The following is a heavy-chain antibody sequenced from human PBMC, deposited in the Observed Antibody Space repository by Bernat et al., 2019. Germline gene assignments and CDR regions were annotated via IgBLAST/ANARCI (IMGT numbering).Heavy chain of an antibody. Sequence: QVQLVQSGSEVKKPGASVRVSCKASGYTFTSYGFSWVRQAPGQGLEWMGWISTYNGNTNYAQQLQDRVTMTTDTSTRTAYMELRRLRSDDTAMYYCARDVGIATAGFYFDYWGQGTLVTVSS. CDR3: ARDVGIATAGFYFDY. CDR2: ISTYNGNT. CDR1: GYTFTSYG. V-gene: IGHV1-18*01. J-gene: IGHJ4*02. D-gene: IGHD6-13*01.